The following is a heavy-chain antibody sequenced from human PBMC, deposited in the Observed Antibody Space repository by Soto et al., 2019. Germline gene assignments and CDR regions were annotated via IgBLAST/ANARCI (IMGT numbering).Heavy chain of an antibody. J-gene: IGHJ5*02. CDR2: MNPNSGNT. CDR3: ARGGYCTNGVCYRTLDNWFDP. D-gene: IGHD2-8*01. CDR1: GYTFTSYD. Sequence: SVKVSFKASGYTFTSYDINWVRQATVQGLEWMGWMNPNSGNTGYAQKFQGRVTMTRNTSISTAYMELSSLRSEDTAVYYCARGGYCTNGVCYRTLDNWFDPWGQGTLVTVSS. V-gene: IGHV1-8*01.